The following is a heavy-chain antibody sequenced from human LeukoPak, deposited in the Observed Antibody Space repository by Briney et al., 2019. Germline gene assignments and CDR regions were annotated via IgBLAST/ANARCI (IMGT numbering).Heavy chain of an antibody. CDR2: MYYSGST. D-gene: IGHD4-17*01. CDR1: GGSISSGGDY. J-gene: IGHJ4*02. V-gene: IGHV4-61*08. Sequence: SETLSLTCTVSGGSISSGGDYGSWIRQPPGKGLEWIGYMYYSGSTNYNPSLKSRVTISVDTSKNQFSLKLSSVTAADTAVYYCASTYGDYANFDYWGQGTLVTVSS. CDR3: ASTYGDYANFDY.